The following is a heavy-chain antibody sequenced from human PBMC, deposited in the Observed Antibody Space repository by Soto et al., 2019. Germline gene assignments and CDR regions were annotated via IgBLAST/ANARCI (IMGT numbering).Heavy chain of an antibody. D-gene: IGHD6-6*01. J-gene: IGHJ5*02. V-gene: IGHV3-7*01. Sequence: GSLGPYCAASGFTFNTHAMSWVRQAPGKGLEWVANIKQDGSEKYYVDSVKGRFTISRDNAKNSLYLQMNSLRAEDTAVYYCARSIAARLNWFDPWGQGTLVTVSS. CDR2: IKQDGSEK. CDR1: GFTFNTHA. CDR3: ARSIAARLNWFDP.